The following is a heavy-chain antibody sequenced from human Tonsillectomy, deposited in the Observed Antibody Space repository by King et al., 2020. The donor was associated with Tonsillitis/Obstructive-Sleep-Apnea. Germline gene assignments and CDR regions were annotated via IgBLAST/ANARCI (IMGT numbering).Heavy chain of an antibody. CDR1: GGTFNTYA. Sequence: VQLVESGAEVKKPGSSVKVSCKASGGTFNTYAISWVRQAPGQGLEWMGGIIPMFGTGNYAQKFQGRVTITADESTSTAYMELSSLRSEDTAVYYCARGGEGVEPAATRSYYYFYMDVWGKGTTVTVSS. D-gene: IGHD2-2*01. CDR2: IIPMFGTG. V-gene: IGHV1-69*01. J-gene: IGHJ6*03. CDR3: ARGGEGVEPAATRSYYYFYMDV.